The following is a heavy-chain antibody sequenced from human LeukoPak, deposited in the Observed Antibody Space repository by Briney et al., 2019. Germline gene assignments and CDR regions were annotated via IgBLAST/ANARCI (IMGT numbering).Heavy chain of an antibody. CDR1: GFTFGDYA. V-gene: IGHV3-49*04. CDR2: IRSKAYGGTT. CDR3: TREKYYDFWSGYWYYYYMDV. D-gene: IGHD3-3*01. J-gene: IGHJ6*03. Sequence: GGSLRLSCTASGFTFGDYAMSWVRQAPGKGLEWVGFIRSKAYGGTTEYAASVKGRFTISRDDSKSIAYLQMNSLKTEDTAVYYCTREKYYDFWSGYWYYYYMDVWGKGTTVTVSS.